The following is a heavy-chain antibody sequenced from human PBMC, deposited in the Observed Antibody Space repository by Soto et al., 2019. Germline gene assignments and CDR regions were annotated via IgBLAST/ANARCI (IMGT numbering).Heavy chain of an antibody. Sequence: QVQLVESGGGVVQPGRSLRLSCAASGFTFSSYAMHWVRQAPGKGLEWVAVISYDGSNKYYADSVKGRVTISRDNYKNTLYLQMNSLRAEDTAVYYCARTPRGQWELPYYYYGMDVWGQGTTVTVSS. V-gene: IGHV3-30-3*01. J-gene: IGHJ6*02. CDR1: GFTFSSYA. CDR3: ARTPRGQWELPYYYYGMDV. CDR2: ISYDGSNK. D-gene: IGHD1-26*01.